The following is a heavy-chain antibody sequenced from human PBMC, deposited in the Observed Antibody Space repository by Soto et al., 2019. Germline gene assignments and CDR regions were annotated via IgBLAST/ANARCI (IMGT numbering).Heavy chain of an antibody. Sequence: EVQLVESGGGLVQPGGSLKLSCAASGFTFSGSAVHWVRQASGKGLEWVGRIRSKANNYATAYAASVQGRFTIFRDDLKNTAYLQMNSLNTEDTAVYYCTNPQVYYGMDVWGQGPTVTVSS. CDR3: TNPQVYYGMDV. J-gene: IGHJ6*02. CDR2: IRSKANNYAT. V-gene: IGHV3-73*02. CDR1: GFTFSGSA.